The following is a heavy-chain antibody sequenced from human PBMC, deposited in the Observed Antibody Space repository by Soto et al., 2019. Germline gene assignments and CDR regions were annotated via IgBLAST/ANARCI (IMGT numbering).Heavy chain of an antibody. V-gene: IGHV3-11*06. J-gene: IGHJ6*02. CDR2: INPSGTYT. CDR1: GFTFSDHY. Sequence: GGSLRLSCAASGFTFSDHYMTWIRQAPGKGLEWICYINPSGTYTHYADSVQGRFTISRDNAENSLFLQMNSLRAEDATLYFCARVHHSMDLWGQGATVTVSS. CDR3: ARVHHSMDL.